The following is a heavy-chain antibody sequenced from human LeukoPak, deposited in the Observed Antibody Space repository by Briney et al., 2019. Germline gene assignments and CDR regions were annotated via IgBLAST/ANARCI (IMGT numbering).Heavy chain of an antibody. CDR2: ISGSGGST. D-gene: IGHD6-6*01. CDR3: AKDVAARQQSDWFDP. CDR1: GFTFSSYA. V-gene: IGHV3-23*01. J-gene: IGHJ5*02. Sequence: GGSLRLSCAASGFTFSSYAMTWVRQAPGKGLEWVSAISGSGGSTYYADSVKGRFTISRDNSKNTLYLQMNSLRAEDTAVYYCAKDVAARQQSDWFDPWGQGTLVTVSS.